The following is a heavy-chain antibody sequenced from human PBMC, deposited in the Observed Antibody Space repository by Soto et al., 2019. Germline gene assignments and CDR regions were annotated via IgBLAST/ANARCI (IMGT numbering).Heavy chain of an antibody. J-gene: IGHJ5*02. CDR2: IIPILGIA. Sequence: QVQLVQSGAEVKKPGSSVKVSCKASGGTFSSYTISWVRQAPGQGLEWMGRIIPILGIANYAQKFQGRVTTTADKSTSTAYMALSSLRSEDTAVYYCAHGPWEESRDGYRGWFDPWGQGTLFTVSS. V-gene: IGHV1-69*02. D-gene: IGHD5-12*01. CDR3: AHGPWEESRDGYRGWFDP. CDR1: GGTFSSYT.